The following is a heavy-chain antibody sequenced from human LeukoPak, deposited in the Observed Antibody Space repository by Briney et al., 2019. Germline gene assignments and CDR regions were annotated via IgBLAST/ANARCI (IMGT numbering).Heavy chain of an antibody. J-gene: IGHJ3*02. CDR2: IYSGGDT. V-gene: IGHV3-53*01. D-gene: IGHD6-19*01. CDR1: GFTVSSNY. Sequence: GGSLRLSCAASGFTVSSNYMSWVRQAPGKGLEWVSVIYSGGDTYYADSVRGRFAVSRDNSKNTLHLQMNSLRAEDTAEYYCAGTVADRKKAFDIWGQGTMVTVSS. CDR3: AGTVADRKKAFDI.